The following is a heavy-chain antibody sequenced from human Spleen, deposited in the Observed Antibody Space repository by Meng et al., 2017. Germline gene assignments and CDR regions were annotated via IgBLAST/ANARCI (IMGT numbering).Heavy chain of an antibody. CDR1: GDSVSSNSAA. J-gene: IGHJ4*02. CDR2: TYYRSKWYN. D-gene: IGHD3-16*01. Sequence: QIQLQQAGPELVKPSHTLSPTCAISGDSVSSNSAAWNWLRQSPSRGLEWLGRTYYRSKWYNDYAVSVKSRITINPDTSKNQCSLQLNSVTPEDTAVYYCARQEGAFDYWGQGTLVTVSS. CDR3: ARQEGAFDY. V-gene: IGHV6-1*01.